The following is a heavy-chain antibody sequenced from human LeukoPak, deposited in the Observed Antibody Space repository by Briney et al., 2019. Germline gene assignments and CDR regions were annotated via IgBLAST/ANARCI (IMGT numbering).Heavy chain of an antibody. CDR3: ARFAVVPAAIGWFDP. CDR2: ISAYNGNT. D-gene: IGHD2-2*02. CDR1: GYTFTSYG. V-gene: IGHV1-18*01. Sequence: ASVKVSCKASGYTFTSYGISWVRQVPGQGLEWMGWISAYNGNTNYAQKLQGRVTMTTDTSTSTAYMELRSLRSDDTAVYYCARFAVVPAAIGWFDPWGQGTLVTVSS. J-gene: IGHJ5*02.